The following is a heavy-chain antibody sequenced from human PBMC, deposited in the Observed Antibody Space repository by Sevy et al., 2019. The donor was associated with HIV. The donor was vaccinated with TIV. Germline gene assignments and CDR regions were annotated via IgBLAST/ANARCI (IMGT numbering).Heavy chain of an antibody. V-gene: IGHV4-61*02. J-gene: IGHJ3*02. Sequence: SETLSLTCTVSGGSISSNFYYWSWIRQPAGKGLEGIGRIYTSGSTNYNPSLKSRVTISVDTSKNQFSLKLSSVTAADTAVYYCARDRGGLGSAFDIWGQGTMVTVSS. CDR1: GGSISSNFYY. D-gene: IGHD3-16*01. CDR2: IYTSGST. CDR3: ARDRGGLGSAFDI.